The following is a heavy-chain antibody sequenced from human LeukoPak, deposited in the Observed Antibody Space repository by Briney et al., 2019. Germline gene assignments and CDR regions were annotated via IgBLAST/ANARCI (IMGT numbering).Heavy chain of an antibody. D-gene: IGHD5-24*01. V-gene: IGHV4-39*07. Sequence: SETLSLTCTVSGGSISSSSYYWGWIRQPPGKGLEWIGSIYYSGSTYYNPSLKSRVTISVDTSKNQFSLKLSSVTAADTAVYYCAREGDGYNCFDYWGQGTLVTVSS. CDR2: IYYSGST. CDR1: GGSISSSSYY. J-gene: IGHJ4*02. CDR3: AREGDGYNCFDY.